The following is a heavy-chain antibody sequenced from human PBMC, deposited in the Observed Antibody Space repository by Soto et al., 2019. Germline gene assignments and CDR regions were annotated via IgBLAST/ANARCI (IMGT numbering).Heavy chain of an antibody. V-gene: IGHV4-34*01. CDR3: ARETPPWVAVPVRQLKITLWFDP. Sequence: QVHLQQWGAGLLRPSETLSLPCAEYGGSFRVYYWSWIRQTPGKGREWIGEINQIGITRYKPSLARRVTIMLDTSQRQLSLKVSLVSALATGAYYCARETPPWVAVPVRQLKITLWFDPWGQGTLVTVSS. CDR1: GGSFRVYY. CDR2: INQIGIT. J-gene: IGHJ5*02. D-gene: IGHD2-15*01.